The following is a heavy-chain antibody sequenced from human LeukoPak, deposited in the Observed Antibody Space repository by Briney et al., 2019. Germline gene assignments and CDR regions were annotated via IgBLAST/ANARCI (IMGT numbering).Heavy chain of an antibody. Sequence: PSQTLSLTCTVSGGSISSGDYSWSWIRQPPGQGLEWIGYIYYSGSTYYNPSLKSRVTISVDTSQKQFSLKLNSVTAADTAVYYCARAKSQRGYTYGPRTYFDYWGQGTLVTVSS. CDR1: GGSISSGDYS. CDR3: ARAKSQRGYTYGPRTYFDY. D-gene: IGHD5-18*01. J-gene: IGHJ4*01. V-gene: IGHV4-30-4*01. CDR2: IYYSGST.